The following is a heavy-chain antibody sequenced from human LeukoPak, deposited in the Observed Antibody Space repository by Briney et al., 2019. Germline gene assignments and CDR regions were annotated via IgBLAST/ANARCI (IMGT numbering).Heavy chain of an antibody. J-gene: IGHJ4*02. CDR2: ISYDGSNK. CDR1: GFTFSSYD. CDR3: AKVRSGGYYGANDY. D-gene: IGHD3-10*01. V-gene: IGHV3-30*18. Sequence: GRSLRLSCAASGFTFSSYDMHWVRQAPGKGLEWVAVISYDGSNKYYADSVKGRFTISRDNSKNTLYLQMNSLRAEDTAVYYCAKVRSGGYYGANDYWGQGTLVTVSS.